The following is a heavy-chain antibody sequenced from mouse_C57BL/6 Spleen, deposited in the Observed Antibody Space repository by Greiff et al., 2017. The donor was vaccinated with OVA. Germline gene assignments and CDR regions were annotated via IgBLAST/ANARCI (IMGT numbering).Heavy chain of an antibody. CDR2: IYPGDGDT. V-gene: IGHV1-82*01. D-gene: IGHD1-1*01. CDR3: AIYCGSSDYAMDY. J-gene: IGHJ4*01. CDR1: GYAFSSSW. Sequence: QVQLQQSGPELVKPGASVKISCKASGYAFSSSWMNWVKQRPGKGLEWIGRIYPGDGDTNYNGKFKGKATLTADKSSSTASMQRSSLTSEDSAVDFGAIYCGSSDYAMDYWGQGTSVTVSS.